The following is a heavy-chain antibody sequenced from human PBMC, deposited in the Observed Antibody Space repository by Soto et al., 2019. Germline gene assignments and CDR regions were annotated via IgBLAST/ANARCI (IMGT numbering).Heavy chain of an antibody. CDR3: ARQRISSSSWFDP. D-gene: IGHD2-2*01. CDR2: ISGDGRGT. J-gene: IGHJ5*02. V-gene: IGHV3-74*01. Sequence: EVQLVESGGGLVQPGGSLRLSCAASGFTFSSYWMHWVRQAPGKGLVWVSRISGDGRGTNYADSVKGRCTISRVNAKNTLYLQMNSLRADDTAVYYCARQRISSSSWFDPWGQGTLVTVSS. CDR1: GFTFSSYW.